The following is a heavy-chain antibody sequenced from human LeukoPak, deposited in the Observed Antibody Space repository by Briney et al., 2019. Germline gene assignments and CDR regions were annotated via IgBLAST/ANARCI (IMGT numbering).Heavy chain of an antibody. D-gene: IGHD4-11*01. Sequence: GGSLRLSCAASRFTFSPYSTNWVRQAPGKGLEWVSSISSSSNYIYYADSVKGRFTISRDNAKNSLYLQMNSLRAEDTAVYYCARADSSNLDYWGQGTLVTVS. V-gene: IGHV3-21*01. J-gene: IGHJ4*02. CDR1: RFTFSPYS. CDR2: ISSSSNYI. CDR3: ARADSSNLDY.